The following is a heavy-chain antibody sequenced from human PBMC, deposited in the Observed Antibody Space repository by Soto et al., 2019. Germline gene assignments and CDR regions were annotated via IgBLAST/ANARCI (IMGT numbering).Heavy chain of an antibody. J-gene: IGHJ6*02. CDR3: AKVVTGTTKVYYGMDV. D-gene: IGHD1-7*01. CDR2: ISYDGSNK. V-gene: IGHV3-30*18. Sequence: GGSLRLSCAASGFTFSSYGMHWVRQAPGKGLEWVAVISYDGSNKYYADSVKGRFTISRDNSKNTLYLQMNSLRAEDTAVYYCAKVVTGTTKVYYGMDVWGQGTTVTVSS. CDR1: GFTFSSYG.